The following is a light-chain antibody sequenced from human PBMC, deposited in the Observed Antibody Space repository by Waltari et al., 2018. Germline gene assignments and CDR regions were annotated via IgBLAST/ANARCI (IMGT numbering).Light chain of an antibody. CDR1: QGISSY. Sequence: AIRMTQSPSSFSASTGDRVTITCGASQGISSYLAWYQQKPGQAPKLLIYAASPLQSGVPSRFSGSGSGTDFTLTISCLQSEDFATYFCQHYYNYPWTFGQGTKVEIK. CDR2: AAS. J-gene: IGKJ1*01. CDR3: QHYYNYPWT. V-gene: IGKV1-8*01.